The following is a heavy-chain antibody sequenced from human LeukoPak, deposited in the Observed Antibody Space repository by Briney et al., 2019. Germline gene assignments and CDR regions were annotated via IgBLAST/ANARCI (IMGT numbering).Heavy chain of an antibody. Sequence: GGSLRLSCAVSGSTSSRNFMRWVRQTPEKGLEWVANIDQDGSEKNYVDSVKGRFTISRDNAKNSLFLQMNSLRAEDTAIYYCASGAGWESGYWGQGTLVTVSS. D-gene: IGHD1-26*01. V-gene: IGHV3-7*01. CDR1: GSTSSRNF. CDR2: IDQDGSEK. CDR3: ASGAGWESGY. J-gene: IGHJ4*02.